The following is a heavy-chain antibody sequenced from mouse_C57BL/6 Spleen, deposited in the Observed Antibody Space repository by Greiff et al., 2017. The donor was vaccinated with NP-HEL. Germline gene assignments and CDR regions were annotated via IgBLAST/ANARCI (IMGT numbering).Heavy chain of an antibody. Sequence: QVQLQQPGAELVMPGASVKLSCKASGYTFTSYWMHWVKQRPGQGLEWIGEIDPSDSYTNYNQKFKGKSTLTVDKSSSTAYMQLSSLTSDDSEVDYCARESNGRGLFDYWGQGTTLTVSS. CDR2: IDPSDSYT. V-gene: IGHV1-69*01. D-gene: IGHD1-1*01. CDR3: ARESNGRGLFDY. J-gene: IGHJ2*01. CDR1: GYTFTSYW.